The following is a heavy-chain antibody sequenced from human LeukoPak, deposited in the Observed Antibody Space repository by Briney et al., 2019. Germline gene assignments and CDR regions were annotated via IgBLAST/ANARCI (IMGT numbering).Heavy chain of an antibody. CDR1: GYTFTSYG. D-gene: IGHD3-16*02. CDR2: ISAYNGNT. V-gene: IGHV1-18*01. Sequence: ASVKVSCKASGYTFTSYGISWVRQAPGQGLEWMGWISAYNGNTNYAQKLQGRVIMTTDTSTSTAYMELRSLRSDDTAVYYCARVHVWGSYRLSGPLGYWGQGTLVTVSS. J-gene: IGHJ4*02. CDR3: ARVHVWGSYRLSGPLGY.